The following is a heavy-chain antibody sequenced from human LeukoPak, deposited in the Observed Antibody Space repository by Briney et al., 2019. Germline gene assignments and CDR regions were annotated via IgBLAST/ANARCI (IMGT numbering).Heavy chain of an antibody. CDR3: AKPRWGDGDSSGWSAFDY. V-gene: IGHV1-69*13. CDR2: IIPIFGTA. J-gene: IGHJ4*02. Sequence: ASVTVSCTASGGTFSSYAISWVRQAPGQGLEWMGGIIPIFGTANYAQKFQGRVTITADESTSTAYMELSSLRSEDTAVYYCAKPRWGDGDSSGWSAFDYWGQGSLVTVSS. D-gene: IGHD6-19*01. CDR1: GGTFSSYA.